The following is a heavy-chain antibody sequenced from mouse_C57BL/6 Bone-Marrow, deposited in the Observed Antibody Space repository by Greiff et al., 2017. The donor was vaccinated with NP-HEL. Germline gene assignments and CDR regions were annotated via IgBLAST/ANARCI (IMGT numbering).Heavy chain of an antibody. V-gene: IGHV1-69*01. CDR2: IDPSDSYT. D-gene: IGHD1-1*01. J-gene: IGHJ4*01. Sequence: QVQLQQPGAELVMPGASVKLSCKASGYTFTSYWMHWVKQRPGQGLEWIGEIDPSDSYTHYNQKFKGKSTLTVDKSSSTAYMQLSSLTSEDSAVYYCARTLYYYGSSHAMDYWGQGTSVTVSS. CDR1: GYTFTSYW. CDR3: ARTLYYYGSSHAMDY.